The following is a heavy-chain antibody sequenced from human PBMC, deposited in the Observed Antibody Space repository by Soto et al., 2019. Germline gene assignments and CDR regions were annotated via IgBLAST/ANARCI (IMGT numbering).Heavy chain of an antibody. CDR3: ARDRGYTYGFDF. J-gene: IGHJ4*02. V-gene: IGHV3-48*02. CDR2: IHSSSSII. CDR1: GLTFTSYI. Sequence: GGSLRLSCAASGLTFTSYIMNWVRQAPGKGLEWVSFIHSSSSIIYYADSVKGRFTISRDNAKNSLYLQMNSLRDEDTAVYYCARDRGYTYGFDFWGQGALVTVSS. D-gene: IGHD5-18*01.